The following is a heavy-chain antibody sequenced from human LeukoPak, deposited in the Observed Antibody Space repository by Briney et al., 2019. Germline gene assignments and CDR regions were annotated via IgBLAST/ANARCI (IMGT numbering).Heavy chain of an antibody. CDR2: ISGSGGST. CDR3: AKNRPFGSSSWFPRAYYFDY. CDR1: GFTFSSYA. Sequence: PGGSLRLSCAASGFTFSSYAMSWVRQAPGKGLEWVSAISGSGGSTYYADSVKGRFTISRDNSKNTLYLQMNSLRAEDTAVYYCAKNRPFGSSSWFPRAYYFDYWGQGTLVTVSS. D-gene: IGHD6-13*01. J-gene: IGHJ4*02. V-gene: IGHV3-23*01.